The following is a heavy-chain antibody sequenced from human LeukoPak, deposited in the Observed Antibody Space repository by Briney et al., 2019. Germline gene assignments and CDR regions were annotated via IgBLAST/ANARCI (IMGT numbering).Heavy chain of an antibody. D-gene: IGHD3-22*01. Sequence: GGSLRLSCAASGFTFSNAWMSWVRQAPGKGLEWVGRIRSKTDGGTTDYAAPVKGRFTISRDDSKNTLYLQMNSLKTEDTAVYYCTTDSLYYDSSGYYRYYYYYYYMDVWGKGTTVTVSS. CDR2: IRSKTDGGTT. CDR3: TTDSLYYDSSGYYRYYYYYYYMDV. V-gene: IGHV3-15*01. J-gene: IGHJ6*03. CDR1: GFTFSNAW.